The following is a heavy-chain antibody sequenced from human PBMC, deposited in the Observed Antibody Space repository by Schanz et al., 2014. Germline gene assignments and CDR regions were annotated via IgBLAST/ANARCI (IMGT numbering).Heavy chain of an antibody. D-gene: IGHD1-26*01. Sequence: VQLVESGGGLVQPGGSVRLSCGASGFSFSTHWMAWVRQAPGKGLEWVANIGDDGADKYYLDSVRGRFTISRDNSKNTLFLQMSSLRAEDTAVYYCARDSGSHYLVDYWGQGTLVTVSS. CDR1: GFSFSTHW. CDR3: ARDSGSHYLVDY. CDR2: IGDDGADK. V-gene: IGHV3-7*01. J-gene: IGHJ4*02.